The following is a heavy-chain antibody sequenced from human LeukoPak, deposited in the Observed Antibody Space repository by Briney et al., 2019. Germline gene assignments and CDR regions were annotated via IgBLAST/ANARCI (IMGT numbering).Heavy chain of an antibody. D-gene: IGHD6-19*01. CDR3: AKGVYSSGWSYFDY. CDR1: GFTFSNSA. J-gene: IGHJ4*01. V-gene: IGHV3-23*01. Sequence: GGSLRLSCAASGFTFSNSAMSWVRQAPGKGLEWVSTLSGSGITTYYADSVTGRFTISRDNSKNTLYLQMNSLRAEDTAVYYCAKGVYSSGWSYFDYWGHGTLVTVSS. CDR2: LSGSGITT.